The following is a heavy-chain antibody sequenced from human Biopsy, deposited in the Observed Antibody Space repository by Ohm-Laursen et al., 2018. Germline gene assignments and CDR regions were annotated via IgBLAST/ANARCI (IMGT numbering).Heavy chain of an antibody. V-gene: IGHV4-4*07. CDR3: SSVVLGPTNDAFDL. CDR1: GGDINNYY. J-gene: IGHJ3*01. Sequence: GTLSLTCNVSGGDINNYYWSWIRQPAGKGLEWIGRIYPSGSTNYNPSLKSRVTMSVDTSKKQLPLRLRSGTAADTAMYYCSSVVLGPTNDAFDLWGQGTMVVVSS. D-gene: IGHD3-22*01. CDR2: IYPSGST.